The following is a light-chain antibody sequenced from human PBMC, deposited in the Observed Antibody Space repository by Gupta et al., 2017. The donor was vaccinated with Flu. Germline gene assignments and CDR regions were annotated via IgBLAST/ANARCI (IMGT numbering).Light chain of an antibody. CDR2: LGS. J-gene: IGKJ2*01. CDR1: QSLLHRNGFNY. CDR3: MQGLQCLSYT. V-gene: IGKV2-28*01. Sequence: VMNQSPLSLSVTPGEPASISCRSSQSLLHRNGFNYLDWYLQRPGQSPQLLISLGSNRDSGVPDRFSGRGSGTDFTLTISKVEAEDCGFYYAMQGLQCLSYTFGQGTKLEI.